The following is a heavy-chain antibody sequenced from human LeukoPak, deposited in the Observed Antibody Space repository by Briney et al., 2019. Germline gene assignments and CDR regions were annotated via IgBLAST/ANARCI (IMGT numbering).Heavy chain of an antibody. CDR1: GGSFSGYY. J-gene: IGHJ5*02. Sequence: SETLSLTCAVYGGSFSGYYWTWIRQPPGKGLEWIGYIHDSGNTNYNPSLKSRVTISVDTSKNQFSLNLSSVTAADTAVYYCARDSGATGEVKFDPWGQGTLVTVSS. CDR2: IHDSGNT. CDR3: ARDSGATGEVKFDP. V-gene: IGHV4-59*01. D-gene: IGHD3-16*01.